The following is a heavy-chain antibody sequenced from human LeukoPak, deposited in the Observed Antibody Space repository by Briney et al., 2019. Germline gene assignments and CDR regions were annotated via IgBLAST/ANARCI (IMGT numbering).Heavy chain of an antibody. J-gene: IGHJ4*02. CDR2: INSNGSST. V-gene: IGHV3-74*01. CDR1: GCTFSSYW. CDR3: ARVQRTNWGSFDY. Sequence: GGSLTLSCAASGCTFSSYWMHWVRQPPGKGLEWVSRINSNGSSTSYADSMKGRFTISRDNAKNTLYLQMNSLRAEDTAVYYCARVQRTNWGSFDYWGQGTLVTVSS. D-gene: IGHD7-27*01.